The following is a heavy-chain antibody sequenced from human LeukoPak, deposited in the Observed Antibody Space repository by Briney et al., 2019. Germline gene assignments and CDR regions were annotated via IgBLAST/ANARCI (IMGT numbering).Heavy chain of an antibody. Sequence: GASVKVSCKASGYTFTGYYLHWVRQAPGQGLEWMGWINPNSDATNYAQKFQGRVTMTRDTSISTAYMELIRLTSDDTAVYYCARVGLTPYCSGSRCYAGDFFNWFDPWGQGTLVTVSS. CDR2: INPNSDAT. J-gene: IGHJ5*02. D-gene: IGHD2-15*01. CDR1: GYTFTGYY. V-gene: IGHV1-2*02. CDR3: ARVGLTPYCSGSRCYAGDFFNWFDP.